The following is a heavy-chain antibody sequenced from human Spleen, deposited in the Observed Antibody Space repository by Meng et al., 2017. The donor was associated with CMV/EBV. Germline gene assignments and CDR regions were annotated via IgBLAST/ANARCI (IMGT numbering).Heavy chain of an antibody. V-gene: IGHV1-18*01. CDR3: ARGETDFKFQS. CDR1: RSTLSSLN. CDR2: INTFKGDT. J-gene: IGHJ4*02. D-gene: IGHD2/OR15-2a*01. Sequence: ASVKVSCKASRSTLSSLNIHWVRQAPGQGLEWMGWINTFKGDTKYSRKYQGRVTMTTDTSKTTVYMELRSLRSDDTAVFYCARGETDFKFQSWGRGTLVTVSS.